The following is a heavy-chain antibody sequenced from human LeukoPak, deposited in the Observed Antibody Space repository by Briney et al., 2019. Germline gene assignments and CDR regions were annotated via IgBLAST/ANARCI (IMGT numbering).Heavy chain of an antibody. J-gene: IGHJ4*02. Sequence: GRSLRLSCAASGFTFDDYAMHWVRQAPGNGLEWVSGISWNSGSIGYADSVKGRFTISRDNAKNSLYLQMNSLRAEDTALYYCAKESSSSWYLDYWGQGTLVTVSS. CDR3: AKESSSSWYLDY. V-gene: IGHV3-9*01. CDR1: GFTFDDYA. CDR2: ISWNSGSI. D-gene: IGHD6-13*01.